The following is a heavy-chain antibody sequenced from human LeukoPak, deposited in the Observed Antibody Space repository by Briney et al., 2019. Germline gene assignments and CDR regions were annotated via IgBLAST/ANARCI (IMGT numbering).Heavy chain of an antibody. D-gene: IGHD3-10*01. CDR1: GGSFSGYY. Sequence: SETLSLTCAVYGGSFSGYYWSWIRQPPGKGLEWIGEINHSGSTNYNPSLKSRATISVDTSKNQFSLKLSPVTAADTAVYYCARSYYGSGRNWFDPWGQGTLVTVSS. CDR2: INHSGST. CDR3: ARSYYGSGRNWFDP. V-gene: IGHV4-34*01. J-gene: IGHJ5*02.